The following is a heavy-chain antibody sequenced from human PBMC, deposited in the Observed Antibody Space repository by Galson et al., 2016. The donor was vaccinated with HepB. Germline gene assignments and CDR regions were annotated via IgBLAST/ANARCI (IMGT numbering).Heavy chain of an antibody. D-gene: IGHD2-8*02. CDR2: INQGGSEN. CDR3: VRDIHYTGGGGYYRAFDI. Sequence: SLRLSCAASGFTFSSNWMNWVRQTPGKGLEWVANINQGGSENNYVASVKGRFTISRDNAKNTLYLQMHSLRVEDTAVYYCVRDIHYTGGGGYYRAFDIWGQGTMVTVSS. V-gene: IGHV3-7*04. J-gene: IGHJ3*02. CDR1: GFTFSSNW.